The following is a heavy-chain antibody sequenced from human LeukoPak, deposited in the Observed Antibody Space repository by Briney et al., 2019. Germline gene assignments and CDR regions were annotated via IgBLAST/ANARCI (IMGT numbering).Heavy chain of an antibody. Sequence: GGSLRLSCAGSGFSFSSYGMHWVRQAPGKGLEWMAFIRSDGSNKYYADSVKGRFTISRDNSKNTLYLQMNSLRAEDTAVYYCARDHYGDYAFDYWGQGTLVTVSS. D-gene: IGHD4-17*01. CDR1: GFSFSSYG. J-gene: IGHJ4*02. V-gene: IGHV3-30*02. CDR2: IRSDGSNK. CDR3: ARDHYGDYAFDY.